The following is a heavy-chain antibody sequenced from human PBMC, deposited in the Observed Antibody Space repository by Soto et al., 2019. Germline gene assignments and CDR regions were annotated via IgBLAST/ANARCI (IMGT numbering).Heavy chain of an antibody. J-gene: IGHJ5*02. CDR2: IIPIFGTA. CDR3: ARDNTPYYYDSSGPRGIWFDP. Sequence: GASVKVSCKASGGTFSSYAISWVRQAPGQGLEWMGGIIPIFGTANYAQKFQGRVTITADGSTSTAYMELSSLRSEDTAVYYCARDNTPYYYDSSGPRGIWFDPWGQGTLVTVSS. V-gene: IGHV1-69*13. CDR1: GGTFSSYA. D-gene: IGHD3-22*01.